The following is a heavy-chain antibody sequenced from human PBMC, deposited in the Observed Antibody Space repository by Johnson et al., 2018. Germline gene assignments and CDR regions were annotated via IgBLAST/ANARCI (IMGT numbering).Heavy chain of an antibody. J-gene: IGHJ3*02. CDR1: GFTFRIYW. CDR2: MNSDGRVK. Sequence: VQLQESGGGFVQRGGSXRLSCAASGFTFRIYWMHWVRHAPGKGPVWVSRMNSDGRVKHYATSVKARFTISRDNAKNTLYLQMNSLRVEDTAVYYCARFIIPGDALDIWGQGTMVTVSS. D-gene: IGHD3-10*01. CDR3: ARFIIPGDALDI. V-gene: IGHV3-74*01.